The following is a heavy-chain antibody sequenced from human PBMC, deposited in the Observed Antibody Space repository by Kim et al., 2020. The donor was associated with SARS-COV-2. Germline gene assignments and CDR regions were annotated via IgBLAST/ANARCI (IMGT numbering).Heavy chain of an antibody. J-gene: IGHJ4*02. D-gene: IGHD3-10*01. CDR3: ANSRSYAHHY. CDR1: GFAFRSSW. Sequence: GGSLRLSCVASGFAFRSSWMSWVRQSPGIGLEWLVYIVQDGTTIFYVDSVKGRFTISRDSAQNSLYLQMDSLTAEDTAIYYCANSRSYAHHYWGQGTRVSVSS. CDR2: IVQDGTTI. V-gene: IGHV3-7*05.